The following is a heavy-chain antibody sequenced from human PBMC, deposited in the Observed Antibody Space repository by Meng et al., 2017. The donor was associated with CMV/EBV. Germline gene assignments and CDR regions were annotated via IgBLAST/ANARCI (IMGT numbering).Heavy chain of an antibody. V-gene: IGHV3-11*04. Sequence: GESLKISCAASGFNFNDYYLSWIRQAPGRGLEWISYISSTGTTNFYTDSVKGRFTISRDNAKNSLYLQMNSLRAEDTAVYYCASFSPLYCSSTSCSNNWFDPWGQGTLVTVSS. CDR3: ASFSPLYCSSTSCSNNWFDP. J-gene: IGHJ5*02. CDR1: GFNFNDYY. D-gene: IGHD2-2*01. CDR2: ISSTGTTN.